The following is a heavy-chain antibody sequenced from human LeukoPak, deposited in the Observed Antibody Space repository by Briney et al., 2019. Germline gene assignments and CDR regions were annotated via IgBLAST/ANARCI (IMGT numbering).Heavy chain of an antibody. J-gene: IGHJ4*02. V-gene: IGHV3-48*01. CDR3: ARDLTGYARYFDY. Sequence: GGSLRLSCAASGFTFSSYSMNWVRQAPGKGLEWVSYISSSSSTIYYADSVKGRFTIPRDNAKNSLYLQMNGLRAEDTAVYYCARDLTGYARYFDYWGQGTLVTVSS. CDR1: GFTFSSYS. CDR2: ISSSSSTI. D-gene: IGHD3-9*01.